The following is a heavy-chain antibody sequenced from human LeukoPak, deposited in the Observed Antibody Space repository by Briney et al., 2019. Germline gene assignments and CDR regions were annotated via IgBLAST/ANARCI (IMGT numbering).Heavy chain of an antibody. V-gene: IGHV4-61*01. Sequence: SETLSLTCTVSGASVSSASYWSWIRQPPGKGVEWIAHIYNGVNTNYNPSLKSRVTISVDTSKNQLSLRLNSVTAADTAVYYCARSRAFNSGAFDPWGQGSLVTVSS. CDR2: IYNGVNT. D-gene: IGHD1-26*01. CDR1: GASVSSASY. J-gene: IGHJ5*02. CDR3: ARSRAFNSGAFDP.